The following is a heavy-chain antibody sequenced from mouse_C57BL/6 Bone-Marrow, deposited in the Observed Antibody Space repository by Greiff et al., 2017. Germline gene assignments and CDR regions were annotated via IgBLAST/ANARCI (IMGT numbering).Heavy chain of an antibody. CDR1: GYAFSSSW. CDR3: ARDGLRGDY. J-gene: IGHJ4*01. V-gene: IGHV1-82*01. Sequence: VQLQQSGPELVKPGASVKISCKASGYAFSSSWMNWVKQRPGKGLEWIGRIYPGDGDTNYNGKFKGKATLTADKSSTTAYMQLSSLTSEDSAVYFCARDGLRGDYWGQGTSVTVSS. CDR2: IYPGDGDT. D-gene: IGHD2-4*01.